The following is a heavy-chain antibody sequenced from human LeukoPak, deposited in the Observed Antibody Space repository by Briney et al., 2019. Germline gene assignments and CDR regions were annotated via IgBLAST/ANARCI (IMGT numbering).Heavy chain of an antibody. D-gene: IGHD3-22*01. Sequence: GGSLRLSCAASGFTVSSNYMSWVRQAPGKGLEWVSVIYSGGSTYYADSVKGRFTISRDNSKNTLYLQMNSLRTEDTAVYYCARDHDSSGYYYPIGGWFDPWGQGTLVTVSS. J-gene: IGHJ5*02. CDR1: GFTVSSNY. CDR2: IYSGGST. V-gene: IGHV3-53*05. CDR3: ARDHDSSGYYYPIGGWFDP.